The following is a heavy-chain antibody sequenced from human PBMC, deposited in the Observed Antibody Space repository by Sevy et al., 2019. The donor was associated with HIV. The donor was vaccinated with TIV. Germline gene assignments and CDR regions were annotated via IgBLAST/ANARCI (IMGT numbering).Heavy chain of an antibody. CDR1: DGPFSGYY. D-gene: IGHD2-2*01. CDR2: INESGIT. J-gene: IGHJ5*02. Sequence: SETLALTCGVHDGPFSGYYWNWIRQLPGKGLEWIGEINESGITYYNPSLKSRVTISVDTSKKQFSLKLNSVTAADTAVYFCARSPPVVVVPGAPSWFDPWGQGTLVTVSS. V-gene: IGHV4-34*01. CDR3: ARSPPVVVVPGAPSWFDP.